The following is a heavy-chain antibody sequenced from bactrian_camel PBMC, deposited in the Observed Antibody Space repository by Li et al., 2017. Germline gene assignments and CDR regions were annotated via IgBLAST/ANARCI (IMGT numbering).Heavy chain of an antibody. CDR1: GFTFSDYD. J-gene: IGHJ4*01. CDR2: IDSVGRPT. Sequence: DVQLVESGGDLVQLGGSLRLSCVVSGFTFSDYDMSWVRQAPGKGLESVSVIDSVGRPTYYADSVKGRFTISKDNAKNTLYLQMNSLKPEDTAMYFCAADGRCGYSADDLFGEYNYWGRGTQVTVS. D-gene: IGHD1*01. V-gene: IGHV3S40*01. CDR3: AADGRCGYSADDLFGEYNY.